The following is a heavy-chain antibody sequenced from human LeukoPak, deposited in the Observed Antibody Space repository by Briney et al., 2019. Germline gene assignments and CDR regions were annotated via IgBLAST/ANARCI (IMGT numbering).Heavy chain of an antibody. Sequence: PGGSLRLSCAASGFTFDDYGMSWVRQAPGKGLEWVSGINWNGGSTGYADSVKGRFTISRDNAKNSLYLQMNSLRAEDTAVYYCAKEHADYGDYGNFDYWGQGTLVTVSS. CDR2: INWNGGST. CDR3: AKEHADYGDYGNFDY. D-gene: IGHD4-17*01. V-gene: IGHV3-20*04. J-gene: IGHJ4*02. CDR1: GFTFDDYG.